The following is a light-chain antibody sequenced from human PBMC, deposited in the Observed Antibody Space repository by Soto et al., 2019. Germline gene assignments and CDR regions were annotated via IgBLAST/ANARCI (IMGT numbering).Light chain of an antibody. CDR3: QQYNSYPWT. V-gene: IGKV1-5*01. J-gene: IGKJ1*01. CDR1: QSIRSW. CDR2: DAS. Sequence: DIQMTQSPSTLSASVGDRVTITCRASQSIRSWLAWYQQKPGKAPKLLIYDASTLESGVPSRFSGSGSGTEFTLTISSLRPDDFATYYCQQYNSYPWTFGQGTKVEIK.